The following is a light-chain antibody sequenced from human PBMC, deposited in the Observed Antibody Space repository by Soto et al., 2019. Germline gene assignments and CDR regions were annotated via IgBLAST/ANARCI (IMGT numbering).Light chain of an antibody. J-gene: IGKJ4*01. CDR3: QQYNNWPPLT. CDR2: GAS. CDR1: QSVSSN. V-gene: IGKV3-15*01. Sequence: EIEMTQSPATLSVSPGERATLSCRASQSVSSNLAWYQQKPGQAPRLLIYGASTRATGIPARFSGSGCGTEFTLTISSLQSEDFAAYYCQQYNNWPPLTFGGGTKVEIK.